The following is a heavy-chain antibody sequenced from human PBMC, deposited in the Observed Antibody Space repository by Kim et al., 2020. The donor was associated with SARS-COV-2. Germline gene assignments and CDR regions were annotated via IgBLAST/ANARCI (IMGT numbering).Heavy chain of an antibody. J-gene: IGHJ4*02. CDR2: IKQDGSEK. CDR1: GFTFSSYW. Sequence: GGSLRLSCAASGFTFSSYWMSWVRQAPGKGLEWVANIKQDGSEKYYVDSVKGRFTISRDNAKNSLYLQMNSLRAEDTAVYYCARDVLRYFDWVGSGFDYWGQGTLVTVSS. V-gene: IGHV3-7*01. CDR3: ARDVLRYFDWVGSGFDY. D-gene: IGHD3-9*01.